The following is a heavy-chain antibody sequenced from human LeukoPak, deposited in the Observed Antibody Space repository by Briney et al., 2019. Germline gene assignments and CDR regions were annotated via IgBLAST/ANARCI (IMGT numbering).Heavy chain of an antibody. D-gene: IGHD1-1*01. CDR3: AKDLEDGYKWNRNDAFDI. V-gene: IGHV3-30*02. CDR1: GFTFSSYG. J-gene: IGHJ3*02. Sequence: PGGSLRLSCAASGFTFSSYGMHWVRQAPGKGLEGVAFIRYDGSNKYYADSVKGRFTISRDNSKNTLYLQMNSLRAEDTAVYYCAKDLEDGYKWNRNDAFDIWGQGTMVTVSS. CDR2: IRYDGSNK.